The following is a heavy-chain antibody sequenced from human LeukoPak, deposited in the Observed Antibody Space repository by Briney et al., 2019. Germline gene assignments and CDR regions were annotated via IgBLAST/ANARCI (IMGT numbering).Heavy chain of an antibody. CDR3: AKDFLYYYDSSGTPNAFDI. CDR1: GFTFSSYA. D-gene: IGHD3-22*01. V-gene: IGHV3-23*01. J-gene: IGHJ3*02. Sequence: GGSLRLSCAASGFTFSSYAMSWVRQAPGKGLEWVSAISGSGGSTNYADSVKGRFTISRDNSKNTLYLQMNSLRAEDTAVYYCAKDFLYYYDSSGTPNAFDIWGQGTMVTVSS. CDR2: ISGSGGST.